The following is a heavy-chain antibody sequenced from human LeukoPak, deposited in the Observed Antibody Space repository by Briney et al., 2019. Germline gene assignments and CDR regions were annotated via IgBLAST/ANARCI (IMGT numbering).Heavy chain of an antibody. V-gene: IGHV4-4*02. J-gene: IGHJ4*02. CDR1: GGSISISKW. D-gene: IGHD1-26*01. CDR2: TYHSGSA. CDR3: ASKSYSGSYTFDY. Sequence: SGTLSLTCAVSGGSISISKWWSWVRQPPGQGLEWIGETYHSGSANYNPSLKSRVTISVDKSKNQFSLNLNSVTAADTAVYYCASKSYSGSYTFDYWGQGTLVAVSS.